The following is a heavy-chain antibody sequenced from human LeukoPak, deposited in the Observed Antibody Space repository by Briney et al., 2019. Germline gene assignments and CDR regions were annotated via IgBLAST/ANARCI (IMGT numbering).Heavy chain of an antibody. Sequence: GGSLRLSCAASGFTFSDYWMLWVRKAPGKGLVWVSRIYGDGSGTTYADSVKGRFTISRDNAKNTLYLQMNSLRAEDTAVYYCARDSSGYYYPDAFDIWGQGTMVTVSS. CDR3: ARDSSGYYYPDAFDI. D-gene: IGHD3-22*01. V-gene: IGHV3-74*01. CDR2: IYGDGSGT. CDR1: GFTFSDYW. J-gene: IGHJ3*02.